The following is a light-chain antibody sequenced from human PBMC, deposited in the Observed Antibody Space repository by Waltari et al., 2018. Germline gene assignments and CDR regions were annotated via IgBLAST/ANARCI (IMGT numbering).Light chain of an antibody. CDR1: NSDVHGYNY. V-gene: IGLV2-8*01. Sequence: QSALTQPPSASGSPGQSVTISYTGTNSDVHGYNYVSCYQHPPGKAPKLMIYEVTKRPSVVPHRFSGSNAGNTASLTVSGLQAEDEADYFCSSYAGSNNLVFGGGTKLTVL. CDR2: EVT. CDR3: SSYAGSNNLV. J-gene: IGLJ2*01.